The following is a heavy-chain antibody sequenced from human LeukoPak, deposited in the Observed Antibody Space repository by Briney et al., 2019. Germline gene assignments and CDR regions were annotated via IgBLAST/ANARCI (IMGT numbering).Heavy chain of an antibody. CDR2: IYYSGST. CDR1: GGAISSYY. D-gene: IGHD3-10*01. J-gene: IGHJ4*02. V-gene: IGHV4-59*01. Sequence: SETLSLTCTVSGGAISSYYWSWVREPPGKGLEGSGYIYYSGSTNYNPSLKSPVTISVDTSKNQFSLKLSSVTAADTAVYYCARDYYGSGSYGSFNFDYWGQGALVTVSS. CDR3: ARDYYGSGSYGSFNFDY.